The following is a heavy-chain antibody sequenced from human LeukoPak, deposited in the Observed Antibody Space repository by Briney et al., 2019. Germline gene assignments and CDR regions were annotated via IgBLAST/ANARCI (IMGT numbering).Heavy chain of an antibody. V-gene: IGHV3-23*01. Sequence: GGSLRLSCAASGYSFSTYAMSWVRQAPGKGLEGVSTISGSGGSTFYAESVKGRFTISRDNSKNTLYLQVNSLRVEDTAIYYCATTSRTIGYWGQGTLVTASS. J-gene: IGHJ4*02. CDR2: ISGSGGST. D-gene: IGHD1-14*01. CDR1: GYSFSTYA. CDR3: ATTSRTIGY.